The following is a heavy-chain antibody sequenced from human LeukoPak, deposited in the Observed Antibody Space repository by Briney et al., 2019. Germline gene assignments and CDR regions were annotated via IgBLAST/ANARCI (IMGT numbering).Heavy chain of an antibody. CDR3: AKDQTLYSSSCFDY. CDR1: GFTFSSYA. D-gene: IGHD6-13*01. J-gene: IGHJ4*02. Sequence: GASLRLSCAASGFTFSSYAMSWVRQAPGKGLGWVSAISGSGGSTYYADSVKGRFTISRDNSKNTLYLQMNSLRAEDTAVYYCAKDQTLYSSSCFDYWGQGTLVTVSS. V-gene: IGHV3-23*01. CDR2: ISGSGGST.